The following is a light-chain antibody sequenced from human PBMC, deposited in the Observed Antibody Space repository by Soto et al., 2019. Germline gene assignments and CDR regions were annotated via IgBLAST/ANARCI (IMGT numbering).Light chain of an antibody. CDR2: GAS. CDR1: QSVSSN. J-gene: IGKJ5*01. V-gene: IGKV3-15*01. Sequence: EIVMTQSPATLSVSPGERATLSCRASQSVSSNLAWYQQKPGQAPRLLIYGASTRATGIPARFSGSGSGTEFTLTISSLQSEDFAVYYGQQYNSGPPITFGQGTRLEIK. CDR3: QQYNSGPPIT.